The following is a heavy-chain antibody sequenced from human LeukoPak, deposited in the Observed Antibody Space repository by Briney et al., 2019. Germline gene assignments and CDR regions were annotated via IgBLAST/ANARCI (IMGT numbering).Heavy chain of an antibody. Sequence: ASVKVSCKASGYTFTGYYMHWVRQAPGQGLEWMGWISAYNGNTNYAQKLQGRVTMTTDTSTSTACLELRSLRSDDTAVYYCARGSTLPQLVGYNWFDPWGQGTLVTVSS. J-gene: IGHJ5*02. CDR2: ISAYNGNT. CDR1: GYTFTGYY. CDR3: ARGSTLPQLVGYNWFDP. V-gene: IGHV1-18*04. D-gene: IGHD6-13*01.